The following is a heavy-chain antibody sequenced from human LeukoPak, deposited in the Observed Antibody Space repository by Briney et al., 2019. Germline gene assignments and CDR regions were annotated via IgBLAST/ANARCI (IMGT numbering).Heavy chain of an antibody. V-gene: IGHV1-18*01. Sequence: GASVKVSCKASGYTFTSYGISWVRQAPGQGLEWMGWISAYNGNTNYAQKLQGRVTMTTDTSTSTAYMELRSLRSDDTAVYYCARDYESVTKIPNWFDPWGQGTLVTVSS. CDR2: ISAYNGNT. CDR1: GYTFTSYG. CDR3: ARDYESVTKIPNWFDP. D-gene: IGHD3-16*01. J-gene: IGHJ5*02.